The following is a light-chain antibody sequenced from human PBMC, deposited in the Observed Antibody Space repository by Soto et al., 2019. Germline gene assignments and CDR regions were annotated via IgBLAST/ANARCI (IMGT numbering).Light chain of an antibody. CDR2: DVS. CDR3: SSYTSSSLWV. Sequence: QSALTQPASVSGSPGQSITISCTGTSSDVGAFNFVSWYQQHPGKAPKVIIFDVSDRPSGVSDRFSGSKSGNTASLTISGLQAEDEADYYCSSYTSSSLWVFGTGTKLTVL. J-gene: IGLJ1*01. V-gene: IGLV2-14*03. CDR1: SSDVGAFNF.